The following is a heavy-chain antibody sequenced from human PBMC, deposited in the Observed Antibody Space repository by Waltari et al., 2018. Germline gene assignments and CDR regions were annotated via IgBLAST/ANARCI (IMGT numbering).Heavy chain of an antibody. V-gene: IGHV3-48*01. Sequence: EVQLVESGGGLEQPGGSLTLSCAASGLSLSGYCMNWVRQAPGKGLEWVAYISTTYDIYYADSVRGRFTISRDNAKNSLHLQMNSLRPEDTAVYYCARDYNWGIDYWGQGTLVTVSS. J-gene: IGHJ4*02. D-gene: IGHD1-20*01. CDR2: ISTTYDI. CDR1: GLSLSGYC. CDR3: ARDYNWGIDY.